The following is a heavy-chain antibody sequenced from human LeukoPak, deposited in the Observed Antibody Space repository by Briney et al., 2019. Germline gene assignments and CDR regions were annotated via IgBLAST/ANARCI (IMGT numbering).Heavy chain of an antibody. CDR2: IQYDGRT. CDR1: GASMSGQH. J-gene: IGHJ4*02. D-gene: IGHD2-21*02. V-gene: IGHV4-59*08. Sequence: SETLSLTCTVSGASMSGQHWSWIRPAPGKRLEWIAWIQYDGRTHYNPSLTSRRSLSVDTSTNQFSLRLNSVTAADAAVYVCARHLNRVTHPLDNWGPGIRVIVSP. CDR3: ARHLNRVTHPLDN.